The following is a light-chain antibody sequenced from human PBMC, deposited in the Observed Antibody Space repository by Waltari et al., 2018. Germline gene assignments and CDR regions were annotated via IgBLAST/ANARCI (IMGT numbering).Light chain of an antibody. CDR1: SDDVGGFDY. Sequence: QSALTQPRSVSGSPGQSVTISCTGTSDDVGGFDYVSWYQQHPGKAPKGIIYDVTKRPSGVPHRFSGSKSGNTASLTISGLQAEDDADYYCCSYAGSPYVFGTGTKVTVL. CDR2: DVT. J-gene: IGLJ1*01. CDR3: CSYAGSPYV. V-gene: IGLV2-11*01.